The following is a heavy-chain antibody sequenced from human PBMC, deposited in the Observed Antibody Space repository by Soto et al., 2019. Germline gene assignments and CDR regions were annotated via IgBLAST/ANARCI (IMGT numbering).Heavy chain of an antibody. Sequence: TSETLSLTCAVYGGSFSGYYWSWIRQPPGKGLEWIGEINHSGSTNYNPSLKSRVTISVDTSKNQFSLKLSSVTAADTAVYYCARVRISSGWYEFIDYWGQGTLVTVSS. CDR3: ARVRISSGWYEFIDY. D-gene: IGHD6-19*01. V-gene: IGHV4-34*01. J-gene: IGHJ4*02. CDR2: INHSGST. CDR1: GGSFSGYY.